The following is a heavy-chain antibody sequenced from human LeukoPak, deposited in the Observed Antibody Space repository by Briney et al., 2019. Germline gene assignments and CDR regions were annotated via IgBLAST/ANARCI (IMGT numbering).Heavy chain of an antibody. Sequence: SETLSLTCAVYGGSFSGYYWSWIRQPPGKGLEWIGEINHSGSTNYNPSLESRVTISVDTSKNQFSLKLSSVTAADTAVYYCARGPITPTYYYYYGMDVWGQGTTVTVSS. J-gene: IGHJ6*02. V-gene: IGHV4-34*01. CDR1: GGSFSGYY. D-gene: IGHD5-24*01. CDR2: INHSGST. CDR3: ARGPITPTYYYYYGMDV.